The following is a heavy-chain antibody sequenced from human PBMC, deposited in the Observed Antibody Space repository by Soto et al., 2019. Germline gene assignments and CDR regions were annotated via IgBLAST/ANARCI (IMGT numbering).Heavy chain of an antibody. CDR2: IHYSGNT. Sequence: QVQLQESGPGLVKPSQTLSLTCTVSGDSIGTGGYYWDWIRQHPGKGPEWIGYIHYSGNTYYNPSLKGRLTISLAPSKNPFSLHLSSVTAPDTAVYYWATNHDDFSGRTPLLFDSWGQGTLVTVSS. V-gene: IGHV4-31*03. CDR3: ATNHDDFSGRTPLLFDS. CDR1: GDSIGTGGYY. D-gene: IGHD2-15*01. J-gene: IGHJ4*02.